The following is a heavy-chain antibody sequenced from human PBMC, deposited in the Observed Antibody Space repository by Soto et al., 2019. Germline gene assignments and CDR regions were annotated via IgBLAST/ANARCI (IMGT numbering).Heavy chain of an antibody. V-gene: IGHV3-11*06. CDR1: GFTFSDYY. CDR2: ISSSSSYT. D-gene: IGHD1-26*01. CDR3: ARAPSGSYPEFDY. J-gene: IGHJ4*02. Sequence: QVQLVESGGGLVKPGGSLRLSCAASGFTFSDYYMSWIRQAPGKGLEWVSYISSSSSYTNYADSVKGRFTISRDNSRNMLFLQMNSLRPDDTAVYYCARAPSGSYPEFDYWGQGTLVTVSS.